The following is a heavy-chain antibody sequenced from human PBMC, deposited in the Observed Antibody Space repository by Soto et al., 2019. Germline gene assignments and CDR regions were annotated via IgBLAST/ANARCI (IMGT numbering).Heavy chain of an antibody. CDR3: ARHGSPSYYYYAMDV. V-gene: IGHV4-59*01. CDR1: GGSISSYY. CDR2: IYYSGST. J-gene: IGHJ6*02. Sequence: SETLSLTCTVSGGSISSYYWSWIRQPPGKGLEWIGYIYYSGSTNYNPSLKSRVTISVDTSNNQFSLKLSSVTAADTAVYYCARHGSPSYYYYAMDVWGQGTTVTVSS.